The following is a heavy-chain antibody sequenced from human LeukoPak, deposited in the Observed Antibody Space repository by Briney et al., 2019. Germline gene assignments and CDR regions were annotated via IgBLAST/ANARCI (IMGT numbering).Heavy chain of an antibody. V-gene: IGHV3-11*05. CDR1: GFSFSDYY. Sequence: PGGSLRLSCAASGFSFSDYYMTWMRQAPGRGLEWVSYISSSGSSTNYADSVKGRFTISRDNAKRSLYLQMDSLGAEDTAVYYCARVPGKYAFDIWGQGTMVSVSS. CDR2: ISSSGSST. J-gene: IGHJ3*02. CDR3: ARVPGKYAFDI.